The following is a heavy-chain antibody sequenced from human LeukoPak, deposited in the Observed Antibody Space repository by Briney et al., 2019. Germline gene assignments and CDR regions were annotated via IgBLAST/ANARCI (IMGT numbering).Heavy chain of an antibody. V-gene: IGHV3-13*04. CDR2: ISTAGDT. J-gene: IGHJ4*02. Sequence: PGGSLRLSCASSGFTFSNYDMLWVRQAAGKGLEWVSAISTAGDTYYPGSEKGRFTISRDNAKNSLYLQMRGLRVDDTAVYYCVRAPPATGWLVDHWGQGTLVTVSS. CDR3: VRAPPATGWLVDH. D-gene: IGHD6-19*01. CDR1: GFTFSNYD.